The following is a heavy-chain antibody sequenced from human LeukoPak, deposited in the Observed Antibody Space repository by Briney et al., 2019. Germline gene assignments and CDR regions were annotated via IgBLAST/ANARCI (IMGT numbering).Heavy chain of an antibody. V-gene: IGHV3-33*01. CDR2: IWFDGSNS. CDR3: AREATGTGVDDY. CDR1: GFRFSNYG. Sequence: PGGSLRLSCAASGFRFSNYGMQWVRRAPGKGLEWVAIIWFDGSNSYHADSVEGRFTISRDNSKNTPYLQMNSLRAEDTAVYYCAREATGTGVDDYWGQGTLVTVSS. J-gene: IGHJ4*02. D-gene: IGHD3-3*01.